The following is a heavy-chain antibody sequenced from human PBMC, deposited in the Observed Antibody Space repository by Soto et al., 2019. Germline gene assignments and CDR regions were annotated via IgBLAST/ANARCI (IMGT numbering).Heavy chain of an antibody. J-gene: IGHJ5*02. CDR3: AREAVAGTYWFDP. CDR2: TYYRSKWYN. CDR1: GYSVSSNSAA. D-gene: IGHD6-19*01. V-gene: IGHV6-1*01. Sequence: PXQTLSIPCESSGYSVSSNSAAWNWIMQSPSRGLEWLGRTYYRSKWYNDYAVSVKSRITINPDTSKNQFSLQLNSVTPEDTAVYSCAREAVAGTYWFDPWGQGTLVTVSS.